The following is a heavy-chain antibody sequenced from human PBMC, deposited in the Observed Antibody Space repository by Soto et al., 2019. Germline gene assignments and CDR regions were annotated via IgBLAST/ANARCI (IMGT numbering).Heavy chain of an antibody. V-gene: IGHV3-15*05. CDR3: STDEWE. J-gene: IGHJ4*02. CDR1: GLDFSNGW. D-gene: IGHD1-26*01. CDR2: IKSKVHGETT. Sequence: EVQLVESGGGLVKPGRSLRLSCAASGLDFSNGWMSWVRQAPGKGLEWVGRIKSKVHGETTDYAAHVKGRFTISRDDSRNTLYLQMHSLQTDDTAVYYCSTDEWEWGQGTLVTVSS.